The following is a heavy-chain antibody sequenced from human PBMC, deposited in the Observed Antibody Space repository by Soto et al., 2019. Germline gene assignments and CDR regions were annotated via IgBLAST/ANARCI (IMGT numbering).Heavy chain of an antibody. V-gene: IGHV3-49*03. Sequence: PGGSLRLSCIASGFTFGDYAMSWFRQAPGKGLEWVGFIRSKTYGGTAEYAASVKGRFTISRDDSKSIAYLQMNSLKTEDTAVYYCTRVTGSIAVAGPYYYYGMDVWGQGTTVTVSS. CDR2: IRSKTYGGTA. D-gene: IGHD6-19*01. CDR3: TRVTGSIAVAGPYYYYGMDV. CDR1: GFTFGDYA. J-gene: IGHJ6*02.